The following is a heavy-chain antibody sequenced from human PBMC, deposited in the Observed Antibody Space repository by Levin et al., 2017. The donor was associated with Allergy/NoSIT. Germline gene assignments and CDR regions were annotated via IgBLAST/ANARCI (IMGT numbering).Heavy chain of an antibody. D-gene: IGHD3-10*01. Sequence: GESLKISCATSGFTFSDYYMDWVRQAPGKGLEWVGRTKNKANSYTTLYAASVQGRFTVSRDDSKNSLFLQMNSLRTEDTAVYYCVRLRRGSGIYYFLDYWGQGTPVTVSS. CDR1: GFTFSDYY. J-gene: IGHJ4*02. V-gene: IGHV3-72*01. CDR2: TKNKANSYTT. CDR3: VRLRRGSGIYYFLDY.